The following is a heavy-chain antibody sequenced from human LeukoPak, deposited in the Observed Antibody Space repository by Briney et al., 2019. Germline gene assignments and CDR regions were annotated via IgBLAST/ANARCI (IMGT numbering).Heavy chain of an antibody. V-gene: IGHV3-30*09. J-gene: IGHJ4*02. Sequence: GGSLRLSCAASGFTFTNYAMHWVRQAPGKGLEWVAVISVDGSNKFYAGSVRGRCAISRDNSKNTMSLQMDSLRGEGTAVYYCARDPRTSSTSRNYFESWGQGTLVTVHS. CDR1: GFTFTNYA. CDR3: ARDPRTSSTSRNYFES. D-gene: IGHD6-13*01. CDR2: ISVDGSNK.